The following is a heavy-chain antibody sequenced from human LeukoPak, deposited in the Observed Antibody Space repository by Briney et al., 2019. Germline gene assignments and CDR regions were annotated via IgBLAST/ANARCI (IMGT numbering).Heavy chain of an antibody. Sequence: SETLSLTCTVSGYSISSGYYWGWIRQPPGKGLEWTGSLDHSGSTYYNPSLKIRITISVDTSKNQFSLKLSSVTAADTAVYYCARLRGYDWESFYDYWGQGTLVTVSS. D-gene: IGHD5-12*01. CDR1: GYSISSGYY. CDR3: ARLRGYDWESFYDY. V-gene: IGHV4-38-2*02. CDR2: LDHSGST. J-gene: IGHJ4*02.